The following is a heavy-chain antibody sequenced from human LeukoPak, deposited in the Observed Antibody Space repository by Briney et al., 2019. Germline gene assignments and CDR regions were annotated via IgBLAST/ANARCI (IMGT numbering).Heavy chain of an antibody. Sequence: PSETLSLTCTVSGYSISSGYYWSWIRQPPGKGLEWIGEINHSGSTNYNPSLKSRVTISVDRSKNQFSLKLSSVTAADTAVYYCARTYCGGDCRGYYYHYYMDVWGKGTTVTISS. V-gene: IGHV4-38-2*02. D-gene: IGHD2-21*02. CDR3: ARTYCGGDCRGYYYHYYMDV. CDR1: GYSISSGYY. J-gene: IGHJ6*03. CDR2: INHSGST.